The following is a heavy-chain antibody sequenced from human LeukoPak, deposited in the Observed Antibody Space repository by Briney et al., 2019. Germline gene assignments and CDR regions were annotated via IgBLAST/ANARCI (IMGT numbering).Heavy chain of an antibody. Sequence: PGGSLRLSCAASGFTFSSYGMHWVRQAPGKGLEWVALIRYDGSNKYYADSVKGRFTISRDNSKNTLYLQMNSLRAEDTAVYYCAKDETDYSTQHHYYYYYMDVWGKGTTVTISS. D-gene: IGHD2-15*01. CDR3: AKDETDYSTQHHYYYYYMDV. CDR2: IRYDGSNK. V-gene: IGHV3-30*02. J-gene: IGHJ6*03. CDR1: GFTFSSYG.